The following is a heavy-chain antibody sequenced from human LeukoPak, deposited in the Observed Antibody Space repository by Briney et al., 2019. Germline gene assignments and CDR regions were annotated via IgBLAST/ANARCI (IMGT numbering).Heavy chain of an antibody. J-gene: IGHJ4*02. V-gene: IGHV4-4*07. CDR3: ARDTGSGWYHY. Sequence: PSETLSLTCTVSGGSIGSYYWSWIRQPAGKGLEWIGRINPSGSTNYNPSLKSRVTMSVDTSKNQFSLKLSSVTAADTAVYFCARDTGSGWYHYWGQGTLVTVSS. D-gene: IGHD6-19*01. CDR1: GGSIGSYY. CDR2: INPSGST.